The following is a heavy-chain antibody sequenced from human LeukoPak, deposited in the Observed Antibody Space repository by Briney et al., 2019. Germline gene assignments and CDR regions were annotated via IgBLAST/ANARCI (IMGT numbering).Heavy chain of an antibody. CDR3: ARPPYNSGWYDY. CDR2: INSDGSST. D-gene: IGHD6-19*01. Sequence: GGSLRLSCAASGFTFSSYWMHWVRQAPGKGLVWVSRINSDGSSTSYADSVKGRFTISRDNAKNTLYLQMNSLRAEDTAVYYCARPPYNSGWYDYWGQGTLVTVSS. CDR1: GFTFSSYW. J-gene: IGHJ4*02. V-gene: IGHV3-74*01.